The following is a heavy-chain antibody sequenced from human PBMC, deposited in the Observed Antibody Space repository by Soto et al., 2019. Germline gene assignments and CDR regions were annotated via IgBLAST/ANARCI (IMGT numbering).Heavy chain of an antibody. D-gene: IGHD3-22*01. V-gene: IGHV1-69*06. Sequence: SVKVSCKASGGTSSSYAISWVRQAPGQGLEWMGGIIPIFGTANYAQKFQVRVTITADKSTSTAYMELSSLRSEDTAVYYCASGDSSGYRYFQHWGQGTLVTVSS. CDR2: IIPIFGTA. CDR3: ASGDSSGYRYFQH. CDR1: GGTSSSYA. J-gene: IGHJ1*01.